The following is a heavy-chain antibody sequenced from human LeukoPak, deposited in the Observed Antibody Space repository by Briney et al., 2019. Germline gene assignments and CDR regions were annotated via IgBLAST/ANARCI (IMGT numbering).Heavy chain of an antibody. CDR1: GFTFSNTW. D-gene: IGHD1-26*01. CDR2: IQRKADGGTT. J-gene: IGHJ4*02. CDR3: TTESSGGSDN. V-gene: IGHV3-15*01. Sequence: GRSLRLSCAASGFTFSNTWMSWVRQRPGKGLEWVGRIQRKADGGTTDYAAPVKGRFTISRDDSENTLYLQMNSLKIEDTAVYYCTTESSGGSDNWGQGTLVTVSS.